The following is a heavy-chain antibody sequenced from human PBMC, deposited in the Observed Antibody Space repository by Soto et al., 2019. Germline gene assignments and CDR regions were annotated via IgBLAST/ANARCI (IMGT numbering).Heavy chain of an antibody. CDR2: ISAYNGNT. Sequence: QVQLVQSGAEVKKPGASVKVSCKASGYTFTSYGISWVRQAPGQGLEWMGWISAYNGNTNYAQELQGRVTMTTDTSTSTAYMELRSLRSDDTAVYYCARAEQWLPPDYYYGMDVWGQGTTVTVSS. CDR3: ARAEQWLPPDYYYGMDV. J-gene: IGHJ6*02. V-gene: IGHV1-18*01. CDR1: GYTFTSYG. D-gene: IGHD6-19*01.